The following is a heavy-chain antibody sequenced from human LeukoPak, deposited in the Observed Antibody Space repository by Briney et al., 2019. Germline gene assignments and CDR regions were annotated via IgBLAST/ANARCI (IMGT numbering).Heavy chain of an antibody. CDR2: IIPICGIA. D-gene: IGHD6-19*01. V-gene: IGHV1-69*04. CDR3: ARDFGGHRSSGWYLWFDP. J-gene: IGHJ5*02. Sequence: SVNVSCKASGGTFSNYAISWMRQAPGQGLEWMGRIIPICGIANYAQKFQGRVTLTADKSTSTAYMELSSLRSEDTAVYYCARDFGGHRSSGWYLWFDPWGQGTLVTVSS. CDR1: GGTFSNYA.